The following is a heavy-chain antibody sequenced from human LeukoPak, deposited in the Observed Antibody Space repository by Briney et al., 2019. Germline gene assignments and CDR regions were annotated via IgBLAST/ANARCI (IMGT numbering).Heavy chain of an antibody. CDR3: ARARSLLEWLLIDY. CDR2: ISYDGSNK. Sequence: GGSLRLSCAASGFTFSSYAMHWVRQAPGKGLEWVAVISYDGSNKYYADSVKGRFTISRDNSKNTLYLQMNSLRAEDTAAYYCARARSLLEWLLIDYWGQGTLVTVSS. D-gene: IGHD3-3*01. J-gene: IGHJ4*02. CDR1: GFTFSSYA. V-gene: IGHV3-30-3*01.